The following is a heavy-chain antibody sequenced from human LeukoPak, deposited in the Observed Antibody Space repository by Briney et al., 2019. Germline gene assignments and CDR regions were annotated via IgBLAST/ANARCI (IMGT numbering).Heavy chain of an antibody. V-gene: IGHV5-51*01. CDR2: IYPADSDT. CDR3: ARVLAGANYFDY. CDR1: GYTFTNYW. Sequence: GESQKISCKASGYTFTNYWIGWARQMPGKGLEWMGFIYPADSDTRYSPPFQGQVTISADKSISTAYLQWSSLKASDSAMYYCARVLAGANYFDYWGQGTLVTVSS. J-gene: IGHJ4*02.